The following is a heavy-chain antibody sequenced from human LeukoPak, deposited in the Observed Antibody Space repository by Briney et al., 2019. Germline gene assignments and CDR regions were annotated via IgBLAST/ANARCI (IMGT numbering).Heavy chain of an antibody. J-gene: IGHJ2*01. V-gene: IGHV3-48*04. Sequence: PGRSLRLSCAPSRLTFSSYGMHWVRQAPGKGLEWVSYISRSANTIYYADSVKGRFSISRDNAKNSLYLQMNSLRAKDKAVYYCARDAAPAAGNFWYFDLWGRGTLVTVSS. CDR3: ARDAAPAAGNFWYFDL. D-gene: IGHD1-7*01. CDR2: ISRSANTI. CDR1: RLTFSSYG.